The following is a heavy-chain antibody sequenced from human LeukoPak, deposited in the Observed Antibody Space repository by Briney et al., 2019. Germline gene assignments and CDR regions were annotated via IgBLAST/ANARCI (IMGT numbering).Heavy chain of an antibody. CDR3: ARAGSGSYWDTYRFDY. D-gene: IGHD1-26*01. V-gene: IGHV4-39*07. Sequence: SETLSLTCTVSGGSISSSSYYWSWIRQPPGKGLEWIGEINHSGSTNYNPSLKSRVTISVDTSKNQFSLKLSSVTAADTAVYYCARAGSGSYWDTYRFDYWGQGTLVTVSS. CDR1: GGSISSSSYY. CDR2: INHSGST. J-gene: IGHJ4*02.